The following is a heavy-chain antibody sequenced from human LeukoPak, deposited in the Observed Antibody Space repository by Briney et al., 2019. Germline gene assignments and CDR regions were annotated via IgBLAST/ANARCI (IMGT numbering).Heavy chain of an antibody. J-gene: IGHJ4*02. D-gene: IGHD3-9*01. V-gene: IGHV1-69*06. CDR1: GGTFSSYA. CDR3: ATLTYDILTGYYKGYFDY. Sequence: ASVKVSCKASGGTFSSYAISWVRQAPGQGLEWMGGFIPIFGTANYAQKFQGRVTITADKSTSTAYMELSSLRSEDTAVYYCATLTYDILTGYYKGYFDYWGQGTLVTVSS. CDR2: FIPIFGTA.